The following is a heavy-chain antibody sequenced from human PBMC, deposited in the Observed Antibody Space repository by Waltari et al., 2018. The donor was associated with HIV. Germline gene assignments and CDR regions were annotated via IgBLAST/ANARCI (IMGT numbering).Heavy chain of an antibody. CDR2: IYYTVST. D-gene: IGHD2-2*01. CDR3: ARLYCSATSCYYFDY. V-gene: IGHV4-61*08. Sequence: QVQLQESGPGLVKHSETLSLTCTVSGDSVSSDDYYWTWIRQPPGKGLEWIGYIYYTVSTNYSPSFKSRVTMSIDRSTNLFSLRLTSVTAADTATYYCARLYCSATSCYYFDYWGQGTLVTVSS. CDR1: GDSVSSDDYY. J-gene: IGHJ4*02.